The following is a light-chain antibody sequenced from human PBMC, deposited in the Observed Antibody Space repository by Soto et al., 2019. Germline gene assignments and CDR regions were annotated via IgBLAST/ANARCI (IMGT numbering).Light chain of an antibody. V-gene: IGKV2-28*01. CDR3: MQTVQTPWT. CDR1: QSLLHSNGYNY. CDR2: LRS. Sequence: DIVMTQSPLSLPVTPGEPASISCRSSQSLLHSNGYNYLDWYLQKPGQSPQLLIYLRSNRASGVHDRFSGSGSGTDFTLKISRVEAEDVGVYYCMQTVQTPWTFGQGTKVEIK. J-gene: IGKJ1*01.